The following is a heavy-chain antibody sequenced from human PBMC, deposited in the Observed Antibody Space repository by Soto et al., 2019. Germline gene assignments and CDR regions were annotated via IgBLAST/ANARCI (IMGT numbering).Heavy chain of an antibody. Sequence: EVQLVESGGGLVKPGGSLRLSCAASGFTFSSYSMNWVRQAPGKGLEWVSSISSSSSYIYYADSVKGRFTISRDNAKNSLYLQMNSLRAEDTAVYYCARDSRTRDYYYYYGMDVWGQGTTVTVSS. CDR1: GFTFSSYS. CDR3: ARDSRTRDYYYYYGMDV. D-gene: IGHD3-10*01. V-gene: IGHV3-21*01. CDR2: ISSSSSYI. J-gene: IGHJ6*02.